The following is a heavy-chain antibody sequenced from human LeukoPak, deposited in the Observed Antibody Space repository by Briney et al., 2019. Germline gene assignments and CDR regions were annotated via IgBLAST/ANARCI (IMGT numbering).Heavy chain of an antibody. Sequence: ASVRVSYRASGYTFTGYYMHWVRQAPGQGGEGVGWMNPNSGNTGYAQKFQGRLTMTRNTSISTAYMELSSLRSEDTAVYYCARGSRSSSWFDPWGQGTLVTVSS. CDR3: ARGSRSSSWFDP. D-gene: IGHD6-13*01. J-gene: IGHJ5*02. V-gene: IGHV1-8*02. CDR2: MNPNSGNT. CDR1: GYTFTGYY.